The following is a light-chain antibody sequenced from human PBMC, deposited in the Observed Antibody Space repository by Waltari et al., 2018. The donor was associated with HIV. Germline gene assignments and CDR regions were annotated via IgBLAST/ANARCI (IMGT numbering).Light chain of an antibody. CDR2: GYN. Sequence: QSVLTQPPPVSGAPGQRVPLPSTGNSPPVRAAYNVNWFQKLPAFPPKLLIYGYNYRHSGVPERFSASRSDSSGSLTIAELQAEDEADYHCQSYDKVLGSVVFGGGTTLTVL. V-gene: IGLV1-40*01. J-gene: IGLJ2*01. CDR1: SPPVRAAYN. CDR3: QSYDKVLGSVV.